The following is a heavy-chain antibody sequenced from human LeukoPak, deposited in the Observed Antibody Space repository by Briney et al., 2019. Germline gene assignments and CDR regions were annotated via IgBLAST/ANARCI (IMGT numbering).Heavy chain of an antibody. CDR1: GGSISSSSYY. V-gene: IGHV4-39*01. CDR3: ARHRGYGSGSYYGYGMDV. Sequence: SETLSLTCTVSGGSISSSSYYWGWLRQPPGKELDWSGSIYYSGSTYYTPSLKSRVTISVDTSKNQFSLKLSSVTAADTAVYYGARHRGYGSGSYYGYGMDVWGQGTTVTVSS. CDR2: IYYSGST. D-gene: IGHD3-10*01. J-gene: IGHJ6*02.